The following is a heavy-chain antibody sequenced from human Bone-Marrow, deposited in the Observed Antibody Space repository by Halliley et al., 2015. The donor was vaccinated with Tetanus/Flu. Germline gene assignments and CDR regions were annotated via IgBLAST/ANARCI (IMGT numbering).Heavy chain of an antibody. D-gene: IGHD1-1*01. CDR3: ARSVPPLDS. J-gene: IGHJ4*02. V-gene: IGHV6-1*01. Sequence: RGLEWLGRTYYRSKWFNDYAVSGKSRISINPDTSKNQFSLQLNSVTPDDTAVYYCARSVPPLDSWGQGTLVTVSS. CDR2: TYYRSKWFN.